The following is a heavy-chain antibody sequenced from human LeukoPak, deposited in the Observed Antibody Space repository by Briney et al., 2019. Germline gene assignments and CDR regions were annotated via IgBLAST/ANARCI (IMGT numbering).Heavy chain of an antibody. V-gene: IGHV3-48*01. Sequence: GGSLRLSCAASGFTFGSYSMNWVRQAPGKGLEWVSYISSSSSTIYYADSVKGRFTISRDNAKNSLYLQMNSLRAEDTAVYYCARGGELSGYYYYMDVWGKGTTVTVSS. CDR2: ISSSSSTI. J-gene: IGHJ6*03. D-gene: IGHD1-26*01. CDR1: GFTFGSYS. CDR3: ARGGELSGYYYYMDV.